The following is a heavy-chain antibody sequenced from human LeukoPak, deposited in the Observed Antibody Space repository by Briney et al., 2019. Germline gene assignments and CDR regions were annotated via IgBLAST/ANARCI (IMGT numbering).Heavy chain of an antibody. CDR2: IYYSGST. D-gene: IGHD3-10*01. CDR3: ARDRGRYYYMDV. J-gene: IGHJ6*03. Sequence: SETLSLTCTVSGGSISSYYLSWIRQPPGKGLEWIGYIYYSGSTNYNPSLKSRVTISVDTSKNQFSLKLSSVTAADTAVYYCARDRGRYYYMDVWGKGTTVTVSS. CDR1: GGSISSYY. V-gene: IGHV4-59*01.